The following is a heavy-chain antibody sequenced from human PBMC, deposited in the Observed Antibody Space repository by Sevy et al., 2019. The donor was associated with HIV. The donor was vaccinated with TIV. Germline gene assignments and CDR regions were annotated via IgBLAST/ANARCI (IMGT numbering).Heavy chain of an antibody. J-gene: IGHJ4*02. CDR2: MNQDGTER. CDR1: GFSFSTYW. V-gene: IGHV3-7*01. Sequence: GGSLRLSCAASGFSFSTYWIPWVRQPPGKGLEWVATMNQDGTERDYVDSVKGRFTISRDNTKTSLFLQMNSLSAEDTGVYYCVREGLGGFSYSLDCWGQGTLVTVSS. D-gene: IGHD3-16*01. CDR3: VREGLGGFSYSLDC.